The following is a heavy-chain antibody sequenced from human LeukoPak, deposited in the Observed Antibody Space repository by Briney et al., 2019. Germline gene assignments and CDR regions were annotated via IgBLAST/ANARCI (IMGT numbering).Heavy chain of an antibody. CDR3: ARVDSFGVFIRSAFYI. J-gene: IGHJ3*02. Sequence: SETLSLTCTVSGCSISSSSYYWGWLRQPPGKGLEWIGSIYYSGSTHYNPSLKSRVTISVDTSMNQFSLKLSSVTAADTAVYYCARVDSFGVFIRSAFYIWGQGAMVTVSS. D-gene: IGHD3-3*01. CDR2: IYYSGST. V-gene: IGHV4-39*07. CDR1: GCSISSSSYY.